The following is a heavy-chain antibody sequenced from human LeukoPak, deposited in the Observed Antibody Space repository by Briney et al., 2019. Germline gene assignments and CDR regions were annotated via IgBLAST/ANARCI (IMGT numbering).Heavy chain of an antibody. Sequence: PGGSLRLSCAASGFTFSIYVMNWVRQTPLKGLEWVSRIGGSGFTTYYAGSVKGRFTISRDNSKNTLYLQMNSLRAEDTAMYYCAKGLLGHFDYWGQGALVTVSS. CDR3: AKGLLGHFDY. J-gene: IGHJ4*02. CDR2: IGGSGFTT. V-gene: IGHV3-23*01. D-gene: IGHD2-8*02. CDR1: GFTFSIYV.